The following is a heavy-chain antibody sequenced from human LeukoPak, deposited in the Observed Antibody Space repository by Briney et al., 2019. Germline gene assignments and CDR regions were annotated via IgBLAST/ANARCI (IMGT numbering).Heavy chain of an antibody. Sequence: GGSLRLSCSVSGLTLTSHGMNWVRQAPGKGLEWVSSITSGSSYIYYADSVKGRFTISRDNANNSLYLQMNSLRAEDTAFYYCATSRDYGDYGIDYWGQGTLVTVSS. J-gene: IGHJ4*02. CDR1: GLTLTSHG. V-gene: IGHV3-21*01. CDR3: ATSRDYGDYGIDY. CDR2: ITSGSSYI. D-gene: IGHD4-17*01.